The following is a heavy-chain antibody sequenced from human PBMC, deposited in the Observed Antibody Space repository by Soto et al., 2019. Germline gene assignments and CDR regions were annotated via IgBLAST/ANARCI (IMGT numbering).Heavy chain of an antibody. CDR1: GYTFTGYY. Sequence: ASVKVSCKASGYTFTGYYMHWVRQAPGQGLEWMGWINPNSGGTNYAQKFQGWVTMTRDTSISTAYMELSRLRSDDTAVYYCARGGNSSSWPPNYYYYYGMDVWGQGTTVTAP. J-gene: IGHJ6*02. CDR2: INPNSGGT. V-gene: IGHV1-2*04. CDR3: ARGGNSSSWPPNYYYYYGMDV. D-gene: IGHD6-13*01.